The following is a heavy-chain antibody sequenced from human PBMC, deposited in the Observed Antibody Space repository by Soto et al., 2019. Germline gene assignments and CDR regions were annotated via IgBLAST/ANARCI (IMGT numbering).Heavy chain of an antibody. V-gene: IGHV3-33*01. D-gene: IGHD3-3*01. Sequence: GWSLRLSCASSGFTFITYGMQWVRQAPGKGLEWVAVIWHDGGNKYYADSVKGRFTVSRDNSKNTLYLQMNNLRAEDTDVYYCARVYYDFWSGYYYPKAPLDVWGQGTTVTVS. CDR1: GFTFITYG. CDR2: IWHDGGNK. J-gene: IGHJ6*02. CDR3: ARVYYDFWSGYYYPKAPLDV.